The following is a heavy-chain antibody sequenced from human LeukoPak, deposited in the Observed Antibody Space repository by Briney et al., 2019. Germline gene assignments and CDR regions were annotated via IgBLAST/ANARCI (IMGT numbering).Heavy chain of an antibody. J-gene: IGHJ3*02. CDR1: GGTFSSYA. CDR3: ASHNVYYDFWSGYREYDAFDI. CDR2: IIPIFVTA. V-gene: IGHV1-69*01. D-gene: IGHD3-3*01. Sequence: SVKVSCKASGGTFSSYAISWVRQAPGQGLEWMGGIIPIFVTANYAQKFQGRVTITADESTSTAYMELSSLRSEDTAVYYCASHNVYYDFWSGYREYDAFDIWGQGTMVTVSS.